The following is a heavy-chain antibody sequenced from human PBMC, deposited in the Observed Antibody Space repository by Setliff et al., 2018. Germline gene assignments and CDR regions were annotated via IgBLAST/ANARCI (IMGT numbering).Heavy chain of an antibody. V-gene: IGHV4-34*12. CDR2: IIDSGST. CDR1: GGSFRGYY. CDR3: ARSPYVVVTAIPFDY. J-gene: IGHJ4*02. Sequence: PSETLSLTCAVYGGSFRGYYWSWIRQPPGKRLEWIGEIIDSGSTNYNPSLKSRFTISMDTSKNQFSLKVSSVTAADTAVYYCARSPYVVVTAIPFDYWGQGTLVTVSS. D-gene: IGHD2-21*02.